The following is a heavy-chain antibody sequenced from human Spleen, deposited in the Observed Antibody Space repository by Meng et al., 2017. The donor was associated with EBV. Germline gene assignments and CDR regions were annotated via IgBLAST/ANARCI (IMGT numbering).Heavy chain of an antibody. Sequence: QEAGLGRWIPPVASALTSTASVCSVSCGLYSWGWIRQPPGKGLELIGYVYYRRSTKYSPSLKSRFTISLATAKNQFSLKLYSVTAADTAVYYCARVGDYGDYQYFYFDYWGQGTLVTVSS. J-gene: IGHJ4*02. D-gene: IGHD4-17*01. CDR3: ARVGDYGDYQYFYFDY. CDR1: VCSVSCGLYS. V-gene: IGHV4-61*01. CDR2: VYYRRST.